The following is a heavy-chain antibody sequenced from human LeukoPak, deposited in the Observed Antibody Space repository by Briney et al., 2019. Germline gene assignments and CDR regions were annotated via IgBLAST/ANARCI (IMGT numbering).Heavy chain of an antibody. J-gene: IGHJ4*02. CDR2: ISSSSSYI. D-gene: IGHD6-13*01. CDR3: ARVSLGAAAGTSR. Sequence: PGGSLRLSCAASGFTFSTYAMTWVRQAPGKGLEWVSSISSSSSYIYYTDSVKGRFTISRDNAKNSLYLQMNSLRADDTAIYYCARVSLGAAAGTSRWGQGTLVTVSS. V-gene: IGHV3-21*01. CDR1: GFTFSTYA.